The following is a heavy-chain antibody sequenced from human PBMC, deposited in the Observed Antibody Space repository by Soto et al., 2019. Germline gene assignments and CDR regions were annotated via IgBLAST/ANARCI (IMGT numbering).Heavy chain of an antibody. CDR2: INHSGST. CDR3: AGGWSNYYGSGSYYNFTFSDY. V-gene: IGHV4-34*01. Sequence: SETLSLTCAVYGGSFSGYYWSWIRQPPGKGLEWIGEINHSGSTNYNPSLKSRVTISVDTSKNQFSLKLSSVTAADTAVYYCAGGWSNYYGSGSYYNFTFSDYCGQGTLVTVSS. J-gene: IGHJ4*02. D-gene: IGHD3-10*01. CDR1: GGSFSGYY.